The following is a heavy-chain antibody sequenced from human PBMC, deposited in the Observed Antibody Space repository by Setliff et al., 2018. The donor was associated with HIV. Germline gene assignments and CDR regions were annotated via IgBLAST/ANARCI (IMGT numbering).Heavy chain of an antibody. J-gene: IGHJ5*01. D-gene: IGHD3-10*01. CDR3: ARRVVPQQIGLDS. V-gene: IGHV1-46*01. CDR1: GYTFTSYY. Sequence: GASVKVSCKASGYTFTSYYIHWVRQAPGQGLEWMGRINPSGGSTSYAQKFQGRVTMTRDTSTSTVYMELSSLRSEDTAMYYCARRVVPQQIGLDSWGHGTLVTVSS. CDR2: INPSGGST.